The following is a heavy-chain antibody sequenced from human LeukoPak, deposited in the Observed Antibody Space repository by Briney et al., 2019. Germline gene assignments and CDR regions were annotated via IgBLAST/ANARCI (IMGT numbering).Heavy chain of an antibody. Sequence: SETLSLTCTVSGYSISSGYYWSWIRQPAGKGLEWIGRIYTSGSTNYNPSLKSRVTISVDTSKNQFSLKLSSVTAADTAVYYCARLALAARAFDLWGRGTLVTVSS. CDR3: ARLALAARAFDL. CDR2: IYTSGST. V-gene: IGHV4-61*02. CDR1: GYSISSGYY. J-gene: IGHJ2*01. D-gene: IGHD6-6*01.